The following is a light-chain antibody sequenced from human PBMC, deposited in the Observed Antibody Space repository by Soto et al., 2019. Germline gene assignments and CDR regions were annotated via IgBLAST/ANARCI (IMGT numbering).Light chain of an antibody. CDR1: ETVSGHY. Sequence: EVVLTHSPGTLSLSPWERAPLXCTTSETVSGHYLAWYQQKPGQPPRLLIYDASLRAAAIPDRISGSGSGTDFTLTISRLEPEDFAVYYCQQYGSSPTTFGHGTKVDIK. CDR2: DAS. J-gene: IGKJ1*01. V-gene: IGKV3-20*01. CDR3: QQYGSSPTT.